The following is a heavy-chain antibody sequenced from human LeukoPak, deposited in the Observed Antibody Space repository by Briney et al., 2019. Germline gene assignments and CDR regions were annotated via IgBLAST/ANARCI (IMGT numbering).Heavy chain of an antibody. CDR1: GFTVSSNY. CDR2: IYSGGST. D-gene: IGHD1-26*01. CDR3: ARGDGIVGATGLY. Sequence: GGSLRLSCAASGFTVSSNYMSWVRQAPGKGLEWVSVIYSGGSTYYADSVKGRFTISRDNSKNTLYLRMNSLRAEDTAVYYCARGDGIVGATGLYWGQGTLVTVSS. J-gene: IGHJ4*02. V-gene: IGHV3-66*01.